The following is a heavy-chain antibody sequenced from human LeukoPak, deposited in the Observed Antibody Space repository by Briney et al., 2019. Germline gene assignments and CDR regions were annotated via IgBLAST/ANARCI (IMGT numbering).Heavy chain of an antibody. V-gene: IGHV3-33*01. D-gene: IGHD3-3*01. CDR2: IWYDGSNK. CDR1: GFTFSSYG. Sequence: GGSLRLSCAASGFTFSSYGMHWVRQAPGKGLEWVAVIWYDGSNKYYADSVKGRFTISRDNSKNALYLQMTSMSAEDTAVYYCARAHYDDFWSGYLRGGSPDLVDYWGQGTLVTVSS. J-gene: IGHJ4*02. CDR3: ARAHYDDFWSGYLRGGSPDLVDY.